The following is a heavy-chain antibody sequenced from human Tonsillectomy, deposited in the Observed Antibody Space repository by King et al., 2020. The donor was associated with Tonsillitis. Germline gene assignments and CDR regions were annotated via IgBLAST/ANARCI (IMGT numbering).Heavy chain of an antibody. CDR1: GFTFSSYD. CDR2: IGIGGDT. Sequence: VQLVESGGGLVQPGGSLRLSCAASGFTFSSYDMHLVRQATGTGLEWVSSIGIGGDTYYAGSVKGRFTISRENAKNSLYLQMNSLRAGDTAVYYCARVGWGENDAFDIWGQGTMVTVSS. J-gene: IGHJ3*02. V-gene: IGHV3-13*01. D-gene: IGHD6-19*01. CDR3: ARVGWGENDAFDI.